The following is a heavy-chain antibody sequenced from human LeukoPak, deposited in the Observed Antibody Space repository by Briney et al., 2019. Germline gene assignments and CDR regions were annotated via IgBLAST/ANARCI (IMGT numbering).Heavy chain of an antibody. J-gene: IGHJ5*02. CDR1: GGSISSGGYY. D-gene: IGHD3-10*01. CDR3: ARDRQFPSYYYGSGSYYNWFDP. Sequence: SQTLSLTCTVSGGSISSGGYYWSWIRQHPGKGLEWIGYIYYSGSTYYNPSLKSRVTISVDTSKNQFSLKLSSVTAADTAVYYCARDRQFPSYYYGSGSYYNWFDPWGQGTLVTVSS. V-gene: IGHV4-31*03. CDR2: IYYSGST.